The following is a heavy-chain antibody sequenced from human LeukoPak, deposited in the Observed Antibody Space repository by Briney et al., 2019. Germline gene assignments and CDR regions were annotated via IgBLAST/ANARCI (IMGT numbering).Heavy chain of an antibody. CDR3: ARGLWLGY. CDR1: GGSISSGSYY. Sequence: SETLSLTCTVSGGSISSGSYYWSWIRQPAGKGLEWIGRIYTSGSTNYSPSPKSRVTISVDTSKNQFSLKLSSVTAADTAVYYCARGLWLGYWGQGTLVTVSS. J-gene: IGHJ4*02. CDR2: IYTSGST. D-gene: IGHD5-18*01. V-gene: IGHV4-61*02.